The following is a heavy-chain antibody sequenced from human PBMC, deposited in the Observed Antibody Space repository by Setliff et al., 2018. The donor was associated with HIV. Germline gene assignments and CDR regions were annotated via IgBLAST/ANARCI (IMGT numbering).Heavy chain of an antibody. CDR1: GFSLSTTGVG. D-gene: IGHD2-2*01. CDR2: IYWGDDK. CDR3: AHISRVAYVNIKYYFDY. J-gene: IGHJ4*02. V-gene: IGHV2-5*02. Sequence: ESGPTLVNPTQTLTLTCTFSGFSLSTTGVGVGWIRQPPGKALECLALIYWGDDKRHSPSLKNRLTITKDTSKNQVVLTLTNMDPVDTATYYCAHISRVAYVNIKYYFDYWGQGTLVTVSS.